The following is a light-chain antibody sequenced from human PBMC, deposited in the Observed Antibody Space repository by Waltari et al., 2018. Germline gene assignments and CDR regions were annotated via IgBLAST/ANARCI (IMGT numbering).Light chain of an antibody. CDR1: QSVSRA. CDR2: GAS. Sequence: EIVSTQYPGTLSLSLGERATVSCRASQSVSRALAWYQQKPGQAPRLLIYGASTRATGIPDRFSGSGSGTDFSLTISRLEPDDFAVYYCQHYLKLPVTFGQGTTVEI. V-gene: IGKV3-20*01. CDR3: QHYLKLPVT. J-gene: IGKJ1*01.